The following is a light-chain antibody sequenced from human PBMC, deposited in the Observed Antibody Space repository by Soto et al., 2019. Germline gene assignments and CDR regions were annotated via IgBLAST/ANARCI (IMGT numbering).Light chain of an antibody. V-gene: IGLV2-8*01. Sequence: QSALTQPPSASGSPGQSGTISCTGTSSDVGDYDYVSWYQLHPGKAPKLMIYEVSKRPSGVPDRFSGSKSGNTASLTVSGLQAEDEADYYCSSYAGSNSYVVFGGGTKLTVL. J-gene: IGLJ2*01. CDR1: SSDVGDYDY. CDR2: EVS. CDR3: SSYAGSNSYVV.